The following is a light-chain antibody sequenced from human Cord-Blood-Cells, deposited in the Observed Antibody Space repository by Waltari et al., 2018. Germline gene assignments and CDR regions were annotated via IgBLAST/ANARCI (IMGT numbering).Light chain of an antibody. CDR3: MRRIEFPRT. J-gene: IGKJ1*01. CDR1: QSLLDSDDGNTY. Sequence: DIVMTQTPLSLPVTPGEPASISCRSRQSLLDSDDGNTYLDWYLPKPGQSPQLLIYTLSYRAYGVPDRVSGSGSGTGFTLKISRVEAEDVGVYYCMRRIEFPRTFGQGTRVEIK. CDR2: TLS. V-gene: IGKV2-40*01.